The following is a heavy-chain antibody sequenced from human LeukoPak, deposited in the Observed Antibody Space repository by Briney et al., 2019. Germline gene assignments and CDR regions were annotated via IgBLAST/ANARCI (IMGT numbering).Heavy chain of an antibody. V-gene: IGHV1-18*01. CDR2: ISAYNGNT. J-gene: IGHJ4*02. Sequence: ASVKVSCKASGYTFTSYGISWVRQAPGQGLEWMGWISAYNGNTNYAQKFRGRVTMTRDTSTSTVYMEVSSLRSEDTAVYYCARAKYSSSWLDYWGQGTLVTVSS. CDR1: GYTFTSYG. CDR3: ARAKYSSSWLDY. D-gene: IGHD6-13*01.